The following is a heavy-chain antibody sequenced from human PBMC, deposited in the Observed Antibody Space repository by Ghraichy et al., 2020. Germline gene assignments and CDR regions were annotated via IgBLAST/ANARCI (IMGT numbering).Heavy chain of an antibody. J-gene: IGHJ4*02. Sequence: SQTLSLTCAISGDSVSSNSAAWNWIRQSPSRGLEWLGRTYYRSKWYADYAPSVKSRITINPDTSKNQFSLQLNSVTPEEPAVYYCARDRYDSSGYFEGFDYWGQGTLVTVSS. CDR3: ARDRYDSSGYFEGFDY. CDR1: GDSVSSNSAA. V-gene: IGHV6-1*01. D-gene: IGHD3-22*01. CDR2: TYYRSKWYA.